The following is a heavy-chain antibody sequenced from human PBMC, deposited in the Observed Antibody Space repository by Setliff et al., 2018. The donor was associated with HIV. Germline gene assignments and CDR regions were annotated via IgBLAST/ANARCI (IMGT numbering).Heavy chain of an antibody. J-gene: IGHJ4*02. CDR3: ARHSSSGYLPYYFDY. Sequence: PSETLSLTCTVSGGSIRGSSDYWGWIRQPPGKGLEWIGSIFYTGSTYYNPSLKGRVTVSVDTSINQFSLKLSSVTAVDTSVYYCARHSSSGYLPYYFDYWGQGTLVTVSS. D-gene: IGHD3-3*01. CDR2: IFYTGST. V-gene: IGHV4-39*01. CDR1: GGSIRGSSDY.